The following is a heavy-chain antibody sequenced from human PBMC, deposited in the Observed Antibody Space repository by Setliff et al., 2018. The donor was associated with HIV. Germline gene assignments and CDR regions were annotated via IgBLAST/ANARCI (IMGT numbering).Heavy chain of an antibody. V-gene: IGHV4-38-2*01. CDR3: AAFSGTYQGAFDI. CDR1: GYSISSGYY. CDR2: IYHNGNT. D-gene: IGHD1-26*01. J-gene: IGHJ3*02. Sequence: SETLSLTCAVSGYSISSGYYWGWIRQPPGKGLEWIGSIYHNGNTYYNPSHRSRVTISVDTSKNQFSLKLSSVTAADTAMYYCAAFSGTYQGAFDIWGQGTMVTVSS.